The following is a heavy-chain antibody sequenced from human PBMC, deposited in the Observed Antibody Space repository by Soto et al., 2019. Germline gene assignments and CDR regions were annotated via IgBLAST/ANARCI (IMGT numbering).Heavy chain of an antibody. J-gene: IGHJ3*02. V-gene: IGHV3-30-3*01. Sequence: QVQLVESGGGVVQPGRSLRLSCAASGFTFSSYAMHWVRQAPGKGLEWVAVISYDGSNKYYADYVKGRFTISRDNSKNTLYLHMNSRRADDTAVYDCARADTSLAVADSVDIWGQETMVAVSS. CDR1: GFTFSSYA. CDR3: ARADTSLAVADSVDI. CDR2: ISYDGSNK. D-gene: IGHD6-19*01.